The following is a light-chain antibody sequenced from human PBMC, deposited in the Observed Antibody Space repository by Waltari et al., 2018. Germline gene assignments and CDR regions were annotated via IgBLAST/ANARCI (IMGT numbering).Light chain of an antibody. CDR3: QQRSNWWT. CDR2: DAS. CDR1: RSVGTY. Sequence: TQSPATLSLSPGERATLSCRASRSVGTYLDWYQHRPGQAPRLLIYDASKRATGIPARFSGSGSGTDFTLTITSLDPEDFAVYYCQQRSNWWTFGQGTKVEIK. J-gene: IGKJ1*01. V-gene: IGKV3-11*01.